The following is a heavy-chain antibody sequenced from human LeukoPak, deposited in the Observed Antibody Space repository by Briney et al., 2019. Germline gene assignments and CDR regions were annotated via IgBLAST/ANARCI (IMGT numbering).Heavy chain of an antibody. Sequence: PSETLSLTCTVSGGSISSYYWSWIRQPPGKGLEWIGYIYYSGSTNYNPSLKSRVTISVDTSKNQFSLKLSSVTAADTAVYYCARREERYFDYWGQGTLVTVSS. CDR1: GGSISSYY. CDR2: IYYSGST. J-gene: IGHJ4*02. CDR3: ARREERYFDY. D-gene: IGHD5-24*01. V-gene: IGHV4-59*01.